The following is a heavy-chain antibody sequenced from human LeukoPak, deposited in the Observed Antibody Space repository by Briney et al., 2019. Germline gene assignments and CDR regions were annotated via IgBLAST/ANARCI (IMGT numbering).Heavy chain of an antibody. CDR2: FDPEDGET. D-gene: IGHD3-10*01. J-gene: IGHJ4*02. CDR1: GYTLTESS. CDR3: ATLGTMVRRYFDY. Sequence: EASVKVSCKVSGYTLTESSMHWVRQAPGKGLEWMGGFDPEDGETIYAQKFQGRVTMTEDTSTDTAYMELSSLRSEDTAVYYCATLGTMVRRYFDYWGQGTLVTVSS. V-gene: IGHV1-24*01.